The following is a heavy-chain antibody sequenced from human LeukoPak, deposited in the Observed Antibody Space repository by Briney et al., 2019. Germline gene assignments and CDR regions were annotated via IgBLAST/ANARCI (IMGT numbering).Heavy chain of an antibody. Sequence: ASVKVSCKASGYTFTGYYMHWVRQAPGQGLEWMGWINPNSGGTIYAQKFQGWVTMTRDTSISTAYMELSRLRSDDTAVYYCARGKRARDSRPLYYFDYWGQGTLVTVSS. D-gene: IGHD3-22*01. CDR1: GYTFTGYY. CDR3: ARGKRARDSRPLYYFDY. J-gene: IGHJ4*02. CDR2: INPNSGGT. V-gene: IGHV1-2*04.